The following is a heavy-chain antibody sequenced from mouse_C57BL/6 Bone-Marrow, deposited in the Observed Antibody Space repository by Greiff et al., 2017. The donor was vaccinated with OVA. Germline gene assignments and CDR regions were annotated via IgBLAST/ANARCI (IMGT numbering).Heavy chain of an antibody. CDR1: GYSITSGYY. CDR2: ISYDGSN. D-gene: IGHD2-5*01. J-gene: IGHJ3*01. CDR3: AREKAYSNYVSFAY. Sequence: EVHLVESGPGLVKPSQSLSLTCSVTGYSITSGYYWNWIRQFPGNKLEWMGYISYDGSNNYNPSLKNRISITRDTSKNQFFLKLNSVTTEDTATYYCAREKAYSNYVSFAYWGQGTLVTVSA. V-gene: IGHV3-6*01.